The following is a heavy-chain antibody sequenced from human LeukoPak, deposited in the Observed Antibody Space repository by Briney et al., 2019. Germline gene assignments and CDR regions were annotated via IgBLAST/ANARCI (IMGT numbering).Heavy chain of an antibody. CDR3: ASVEYYVGSGYSVRTFAV. CDR2: ISNGGSNK. CDR1: GSTFSSYG. V-gene: IGHV3-30*03. D-gene: IGHD3-22*01. J-gene: IGHJ3*01. Sequence: PGRSLRLSCAASGSTFSSYGMHWVRQAPGKGLEWVAVISNGGSNKYYADSVKGRFTISRDNSKNTLFLQMSSLTAEDTAIYYCASVEYYVGSGYSVRTFAVWGQGTMVTVSA.